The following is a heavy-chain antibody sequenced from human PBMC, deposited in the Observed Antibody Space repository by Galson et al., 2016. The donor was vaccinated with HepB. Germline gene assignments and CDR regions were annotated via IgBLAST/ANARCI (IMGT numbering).Heavy chain of an antibody. J-gene: IGHJ2*01. CDR2: IIPLFGTA. CDR3: ARGSGGIAVAGTGYFDL. D-gene: IGHD6-19*01. Sequence: SVKVSCKASGGTFRTYGINWVQQAPGQGLEWMGGIIPLFGTANYAQKFQGRVTITADESTTTVYMELSSLRSEDTAVYYCARGSGGIAVAGTGYFDLWGRGTLVTVSS. CDR1: GGTFRTYG. V-gene: IGHV1-69*13.